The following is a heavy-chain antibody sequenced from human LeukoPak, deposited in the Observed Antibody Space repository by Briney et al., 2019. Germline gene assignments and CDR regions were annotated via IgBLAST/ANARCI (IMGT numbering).Heavy chain of an antibody. J-gene: IGHJ4*02. CDR3: AIFQGTYGDNENDY. D-gene: IGHD4-17*01. CDR1: GYTLTELS. CDR2: IIPMINTP. Sequence: VKVSCKVSGYTLTELSMHWVRQAPGKGLEWMGGIIPMINTPKYAQKFQGRVSITADESTSTGYMEVSSLRSEDTAVYYCAIFQGTYGDNENDYWGQGTLVTVSS. V-gene: IGHV1-69*13.